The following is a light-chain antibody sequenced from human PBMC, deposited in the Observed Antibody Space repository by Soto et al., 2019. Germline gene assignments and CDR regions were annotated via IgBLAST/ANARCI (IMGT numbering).Light chain of an antibody. V-gene: IGLV2-23*02. Sequence: LTQPASVSGSPGQSITISCTGTSSDVGTYTLASWYQQHPGKAPKLVIYEVNKRPAGVSKRFSGSKSGDTASLTISGLQAEDEADYYCSSYAGAITFYVFGTGTKVTVL. CDR3: SSYAGAITFYV. CDR1: SSDVGTYTL. CDR2: EVN. J-gene: IGLJ1*01.